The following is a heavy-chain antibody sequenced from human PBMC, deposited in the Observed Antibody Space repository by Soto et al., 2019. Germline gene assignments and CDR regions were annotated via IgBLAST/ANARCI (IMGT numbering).Heavy chain of an antibody. Sequence: ASVKVSCKASGYTFTSYGISWVRQAPGQGLEWMGWISAYNGNTNYAQKLQGRVTMTTDTSTSTAYMELRSLRSDDTAVYYCARGLFDCSSTSGPFDPWGQGTLVTVS. D-gene: IGHD2-2*01. V-gene: IGHV1-18*01. CDR1: GYTFTSYG. CDR3: ARGLFDCSSTSGPFDP. CDR2: ISAYNGNT. J-gene: IGHJ5*02.